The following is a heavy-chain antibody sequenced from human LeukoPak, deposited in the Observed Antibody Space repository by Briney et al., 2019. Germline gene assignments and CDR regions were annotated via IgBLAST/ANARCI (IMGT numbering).Heavy chain of an antibody. Sequence: PGRSLRLSCAASGFTFSSYGMHWVRQAPGEGLEWVAVIWYDGSNKYYADSVKGRFTISRDNSKNTLYLQMNSLRAEDTAVYYCAKDSGGHVVSEEYYFDYWGQGTLVTVSS. D-gene: IGHD2-15*01. CDR3: AKDSGGHVVSEEYYFDY. J-gene: IGHJ4*02. CDR2: IWYDGSNK. V-gene: IGHV3-33*06. CDR1: GFTFSSYG.